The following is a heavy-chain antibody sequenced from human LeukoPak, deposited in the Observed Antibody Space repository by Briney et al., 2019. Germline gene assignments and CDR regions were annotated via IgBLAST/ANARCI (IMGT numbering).Heavy chain of an antibody. Sequence: PGGSLRLSCAASGFTFSNYAMHWVRQAPGKGLDWVALMSYDGNNRHYADSVKGRFTISRDNSKNSLYLQMNSLRAEDTAFYYCARVELAYSGYGYRLGYWGQGTLVTVSS. CDR1: GFTFSNYA. D-gene: IGHD5-12*01. V-gene: IGHV3-30-3*01. CDR2: MSYDGNNR. CDR3: ARVELAYSGYGYRLGY. J-gene: IGHJ4*02.